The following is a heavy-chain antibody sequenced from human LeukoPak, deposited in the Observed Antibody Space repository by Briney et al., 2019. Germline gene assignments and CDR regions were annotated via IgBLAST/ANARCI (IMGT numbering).Heavy chain of an antibody. J-gene: IGHJ4*02. Sequence: SETLSLTCTVSGGSISSYYWSWLRQPPGKGLEWIGYIYYRGSTNYNPSLKSRVTISVDTSMNQFSVKLSSVTAADTAVYYCAVAGLSGIDYWGQGTLVTVSS. CDR3: AVAGLSGIDY. CDR1: GGSISSYY. V-gene: IGHV4-59*01. D-gene: IGHD6-19*01. CDR2: IYYRGST.